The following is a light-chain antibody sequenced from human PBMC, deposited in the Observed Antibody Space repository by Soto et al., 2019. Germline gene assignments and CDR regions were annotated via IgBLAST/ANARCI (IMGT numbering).Light chain of an antibody. V-gene: IGKV3D-15*01. J-gene: IGKJ5*01. CDR2: GIS. Sequence: EIVMTQSPATLSVSPLEIATVSFRASQSVNSNYLAWYQQKPGQAPRLLIYGISKRATDIPDRFSGSGSGTEFTLTISSLQPEDFATYYCQQHGQWPITFGQGTRLEIK. CDR1: QSVNSN. CDR3: QQHGQWPIT.